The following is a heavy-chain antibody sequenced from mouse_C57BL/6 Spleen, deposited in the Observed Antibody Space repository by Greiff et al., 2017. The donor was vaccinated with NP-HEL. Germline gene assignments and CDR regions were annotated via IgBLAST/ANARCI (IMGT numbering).Heavy chain of an antibody. CDR2: INPSNGGT. CDR3: ARRVYGGYAMDY. D-gene: IGHD1-1*01. Sequence: VQLQQSGTDLVKPGASVKLSCKASGYTFTSYWMHWVKQRPGQGLEWIGNINPSNGGTNYNEKFKSKATLTVDKSSSTAYMQLSSLTSEDSAVYDCARRVYGGYAMDYWGQGTSVTVSS. V-gene: IGHV1-53*01. CDR1: GYTFTSYW. J-gene: IGHJ4*01.